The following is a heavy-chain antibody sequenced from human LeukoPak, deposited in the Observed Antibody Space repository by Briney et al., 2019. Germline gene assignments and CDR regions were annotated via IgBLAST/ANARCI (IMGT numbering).Heavy chain of an antibody. D-gene: IGHD4-23*01. Sequence: QPGGSLRLSCAASGFTFSSYWMNWVRQAPGKGLGWVSRIASDGSSTTYADSVKGRFSISRDNAKNTLYLQMNSLRVEDTAVYYCARGRPHGNDYWGQGTLVTVSS. CDR1: GFTFSSYW. CDR3: ARGRPHGNDY. V-gene: IGHV3-74*01. J-gene: IGHJ4*02. CDR2: IASDGSST.